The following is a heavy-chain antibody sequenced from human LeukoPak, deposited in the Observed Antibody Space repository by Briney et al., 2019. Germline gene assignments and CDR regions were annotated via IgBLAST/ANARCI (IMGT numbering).Heavy chain of an antibody. CDR1: GGSISSYY. D-gene: IGHD3-10*01. V-gene: IGHV4-59*08. CDR2: IYHSGST. CDR3: ASGKYVGWGYLLVV. Sequence: PSETLSLTCAVSGGSISSYYWSWIRQPPGEGLEWIGYIYHSGSTNYNPSLKSRGTISVDTSNNQFPLQVGSVTAPDAAVYYCASGKYVGWGYLLVVGGQGPRVTVSS. J-gene: IGHJ6*02.